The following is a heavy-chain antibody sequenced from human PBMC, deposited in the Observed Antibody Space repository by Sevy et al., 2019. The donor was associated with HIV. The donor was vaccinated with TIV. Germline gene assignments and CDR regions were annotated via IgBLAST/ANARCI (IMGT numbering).Heavy chain of an antibody. CDR1: GGSINSDH. J-gene: IGHJ3*02. V-gene: IGHV4-59*08. CDR2: VYYTGGT. Sequence: SETLSLTCTVSGGSINSDHWNWIRQPPGKGLEWIGYVYYTGGTNYNPSLKNRVTISVDRTKNQFSLKLTSVTAAETAVYYCARRNDFAIWGQGTMVTVSS. CDR3: ARRNDFAI.